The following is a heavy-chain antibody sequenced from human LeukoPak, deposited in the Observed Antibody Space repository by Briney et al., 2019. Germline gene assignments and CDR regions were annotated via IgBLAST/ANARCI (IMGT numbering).Heavy chain of an antibody. J-gene: IGHJ5*02. V-gene: IGHV1-69*05. CDR3: ARSSSSWYEGPPFDP. CDR2: IIPIFGTA. CDR1: GGTFSSYA. D-gene: IGHD6-13*01. Sequence: SVKVSCKASGGTFSSYAISWVRQAPGQGPEWMGRIIPIFGTANYAQKFQGRVTITTDESTNTAYMEMSSLRAEAPAVYYCARSSSSWYEGPPFDPWGQGTLVTVSS.